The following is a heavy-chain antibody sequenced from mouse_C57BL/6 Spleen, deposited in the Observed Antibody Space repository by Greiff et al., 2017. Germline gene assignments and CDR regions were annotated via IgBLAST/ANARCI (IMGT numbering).Heavy chain of an antibody. J-gene: IGHJ4*01. V-gene: IGHV2-2*01. CDR2: IWSGGST. D-gene: IGHD2-3*01. CDR1: GFSLTSYG. CDR3: ARRWLLEDYAMDY. Sequence: VQGVESGPGLVQPSQSLSITCTVSGFSLTSYGVHWVRQSPGKGLEWLGVIWSGGSTDYNAAFISRLSISKDNSKSQVFFKMNSLQADDTAIYYCARRWLLEDYAMDYWGQGTSVTVSS.